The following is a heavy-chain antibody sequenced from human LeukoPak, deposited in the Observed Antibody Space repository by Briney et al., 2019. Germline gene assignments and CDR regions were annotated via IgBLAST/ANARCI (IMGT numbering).Heavy chain of an antibody. Sequence: GGSLPLSCLASGFIFRTYRMHWLRQAAAKGLDGVSYICGSSITIYYADSVKGRLTISRDNAKNSLYLQMSSLRDEDTAVYYCARYGLWFRELWYYYMGVWGKGTTVTVSS. CDR2: ICGSSITI. CDR1: GFIFRTYR. D-gene: IGHD3-10*01. CDR3: ARYGLWFRELWYYYMGV. J-gene: IGHJ6*03. V-gene: IGHV3-48*02.